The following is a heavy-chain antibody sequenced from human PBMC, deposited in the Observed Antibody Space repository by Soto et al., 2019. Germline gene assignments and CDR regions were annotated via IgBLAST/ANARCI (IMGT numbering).Heavy chain of an antibody. Sequence: PGGSLRLSCAASGFTFSSYSMNWVRQAPGKGLEWVANIKQDGSEKYYVDSVKGRFTISRDNAKNSLYLQMNSLRAEDTAVYYCAREWQLANAFDIWGQGTMVTVSS. J-gene: IGHJ3*02. CDR2: IKQDGSEK. CDR3: AREWQLANAFDI. CDR1: GFTFSSYS. V-gene: IGHV3-7*01. D-gene: IGHD6-13*01.